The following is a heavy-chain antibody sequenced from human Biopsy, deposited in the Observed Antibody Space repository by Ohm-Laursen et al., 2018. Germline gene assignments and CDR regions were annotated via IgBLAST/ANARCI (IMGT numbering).Heavy chain of an antibody. CDR1: GYMFTNYG. V-gene: IGHV1-18*01. D-gene: IGHD6-13*01. Sequence: SAKVSCKASGYMFTNYGISWVRQAPGQGLEWMGWISFYNGNTIYAQKVLGRVTVTTDTSTNTAYMELRSLKSDDTALYYCERDTAASGVGLLDYWGQGTLVTVSS. CDR3: ERDTAASGVGLLDY. J-gene: IGHJ4*02. CDR2: ISFYNGNT.